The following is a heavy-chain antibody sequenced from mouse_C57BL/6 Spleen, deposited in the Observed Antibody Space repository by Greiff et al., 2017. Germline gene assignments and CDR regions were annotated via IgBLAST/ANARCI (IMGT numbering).Heavy chain of an antibody. CDR1: GFTFSSYA. CDR3: ARGGSPAWFAY. V-gene: IGHV5-4*01. Sequence: DVHLVESGGGLVKPGGSLKLSCAASGFTFSSYAMSWVRQTPEKRLEWVATISDGGSYTYYPDNVKGRFTISRDNAKNNLYLQMSHLKSEDTAMYYCARGGSPAWFAYWGQGTLVTVSA. D-gene: IGHD1-1*02. CDR2: ISDGGSYT. J-gene: IGHJ3*01.